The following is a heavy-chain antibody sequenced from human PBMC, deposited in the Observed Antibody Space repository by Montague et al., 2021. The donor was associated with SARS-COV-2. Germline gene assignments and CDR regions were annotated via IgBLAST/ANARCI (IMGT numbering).Heavy chain of an antibody. Sequence: SETLSLTCAVVGGWYTGADWSWTRLHSGQQVEWYGDFNHRRSTNNNPSLKTRVTISIDTSKNQFSLKLSSVTAADTAVYYCARGQEVYAINGDLNYWGQGTLVTVSS. V-gene: IGHV4-34*01. J-gene: IGHJ4*02. CDR2: FNHRRST. CDR3: ARGQEVYAINGDLNY. CDR1: GGWYTGAD. D-gene: IGHD2-8*01.